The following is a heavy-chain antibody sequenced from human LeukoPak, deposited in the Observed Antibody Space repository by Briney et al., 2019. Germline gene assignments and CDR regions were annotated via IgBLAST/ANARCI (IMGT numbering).Heavy chain of an antibody. CDR2: TYYRSKWYN. CDR1: GDSVSSKSAA. D-gene: IGHD6-19*01. Sequence: SQTLSLTCAISGDSVSSKSAAWNWIRQSPSRGLDWLGRTYYRSKWYNDYAVSVKSRITINPDTSKNQFSLQLNSVTPEDTAVYYCARGPDTYSSGWYPFDYWGQGTLVTVSS. V-gene: IGHV6-1*01. CDR3: ARGPDTYSSGWYPFDY. J-gene: IGHJ4*02.